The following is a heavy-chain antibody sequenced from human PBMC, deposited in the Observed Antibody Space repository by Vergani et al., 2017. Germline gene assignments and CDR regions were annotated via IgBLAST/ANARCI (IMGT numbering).Heavy chain of an antibody. J-gene: IGHJ6*02. CDR2: IYPGDSDT. Sequence: EVQLVQSGAEVKKPGESLKISCKGSGYSFTSYWIGWVRQMPGKGLEWMGIIYPGDSDTRYSPSFQGQVTISADKSISTAYLQWSSLKASHTAMYYWARHGPRGSSKKNYYYYYGMDVWGQGTTVTVSS. V-gene: IGHV5-51*01. CDR1: GYSFTSYW. CDR3: ARHGPRGSSKKNYYYYYGMDV. D-gene: IGHD2-2*01.